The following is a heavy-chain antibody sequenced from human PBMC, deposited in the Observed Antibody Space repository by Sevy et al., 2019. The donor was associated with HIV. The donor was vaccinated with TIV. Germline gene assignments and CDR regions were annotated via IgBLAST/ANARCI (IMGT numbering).Heavy chain of an antibody. J-gene: IGHJ4*02. D-gene: IGHD2-21*02. Sequence: SETLSLTCTVSGGSINSDRYYWGWIRQPPGKGLEWIGNIYYSGTTYYNPSLKSRVTISVDTSKNQFSLKLSSVTAADTDVYYCARFEYGDYVSHFEYRGQGTLVTVSS. CDR3: ARFEYGDYVSHFEY. V-gene: IGHV4-39*01. CDR1: GGSINSDRYY. CDR2: IYYSGTT.